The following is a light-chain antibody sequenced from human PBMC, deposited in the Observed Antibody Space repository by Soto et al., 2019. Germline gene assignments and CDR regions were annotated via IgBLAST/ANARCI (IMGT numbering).Light chain of an antibody. J-gene: IGLJ1*01. CDR1: SIAVGGYNY. CDR3: CSYAGSSLYV. Sequence: QSALTPPPSASGSPGQSLDISCSGTSIAVGGYNYVSWYQQHPGKAPKLMIYEVNKRPSVVPDSFSGSKSGNTASLTTYGLQAEDEADYYCCSYAGSSLYVFGNGTKVTVL. CDR2: EVN. V-gene: IGLV2-8*01.